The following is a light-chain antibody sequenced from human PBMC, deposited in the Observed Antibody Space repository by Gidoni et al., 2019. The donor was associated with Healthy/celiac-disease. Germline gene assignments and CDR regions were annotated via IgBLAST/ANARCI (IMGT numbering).Light chain of an antibody. V-gene: IGKV4-1*01. Sequence: DIVMTQSPDSLAVSLGERATINCKSSQSVLYSSKNKNHLAWYQQKPGQPPKLLIYWASTRESGVPDRFSGSGSGTDFTLTISSLQAEDVAVYYCQQYYSSPVTFGQGTKVEIK. CDR3: QQYYSSPVT. CDR1: QSVLYSSKNKNH. J-gene: IGKJ1*01. CDR2: WAS.